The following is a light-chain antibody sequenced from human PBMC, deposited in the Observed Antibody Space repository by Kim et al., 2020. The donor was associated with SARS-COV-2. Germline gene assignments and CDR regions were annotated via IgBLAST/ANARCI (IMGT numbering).Light chain of an antibody. V-gene: IGKV1-39*01. CDR1: QSISLY. Sequence: SASVGDRVTITCRASQSISLYLNWYQNKPGEAPKILIYAASYLQSGVPSRFSGSGSGTDFTLTISSLQPEDFATYYCQQSYSTLTFGGGTKVDIK. J-gene: IGKJ4*01. CDR3: QQSYSTLT. CDR2: AAS.